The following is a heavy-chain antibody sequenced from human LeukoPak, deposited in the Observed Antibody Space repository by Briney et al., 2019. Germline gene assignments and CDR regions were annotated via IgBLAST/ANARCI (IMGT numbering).Heavy chain of an antibody. D-gene: IGHD2-15*01. V-gene: IGHV1-2*02. J-gene: IGHJ1*01. Sequence: ASVKVSCKASGYTFTGYYMHWVRQAPGRGLEWMGWINPNSGGTNYARKFQGRVTMTRDTSISTAYMEVSRLRSDDTAVYYCAREGYCSGGSCISPSFQHWGQGTLVTVSS. CDR2: INPNSGGT. CDR1: GYTFTGYY. CDR3: AREGYCSGGSCISPSFQH.